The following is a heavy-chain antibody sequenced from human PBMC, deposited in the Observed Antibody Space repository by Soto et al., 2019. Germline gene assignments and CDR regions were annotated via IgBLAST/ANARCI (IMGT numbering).Heavy chain of an antibody. Sequence: SETLSLTCTVSGGSISSGGYYWSWIRQHPGKGLEWIGYIYYSGSTYYNPSLKSRVTISVDTSKNQFSLKLSSVTAADTAVYYCTRDLIQLWPEGMDVWGQGTTVTVSS. V-gene: IGHV4-31*03. J-gene: IGHJ6*02. CDR3: TRDLIQLWPEGMDV. CDR1: GGSISSGGYY. D-gene: IGHD5-18*01. CDR2: IYYSGST.